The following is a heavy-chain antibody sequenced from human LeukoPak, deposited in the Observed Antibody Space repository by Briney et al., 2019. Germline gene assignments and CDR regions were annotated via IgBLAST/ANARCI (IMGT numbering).Heavy chain of an antibody. CDR3: AKSLYGGCDY. J-gene: IGHJ4*02. Sequence: GGSLRLSCAASGFIFSTYAMSWVRQAPGKGREGVSGVNGNGGSTSYADSVKGRFTIFRDNSKNTVYLQMNSLRVEDTAVYYCAKSLYGGCDYWGQGTVVTVSS. D-gene: IGHD3-16*02. CDR2: VNGNGGST. V-gene: IGHV3-23*01. CDR1: GFIFSTYA.